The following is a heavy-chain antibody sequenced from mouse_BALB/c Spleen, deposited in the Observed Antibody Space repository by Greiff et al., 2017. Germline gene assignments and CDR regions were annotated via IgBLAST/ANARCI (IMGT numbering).Heavy chain of an antibody. J-gene: IGHJ3*01. CDR3: ARGPHYYGYVGWFAY. V-gene: IGHV5-6-5*01. Sequence: EVKLVESGGGLVKPGGSLKLSCAASGFTFSSYAMSWVRQTPEKRLEWVASISSGGSTYYPDSVKGRFTISRDNARNILYLQMSSLRSEDTAMYYCARGPHYYGYVGWFAYWGQGTLVTVSA. CDR2: ISSGGST. CDR1: GFTFSSYA. D-gene: IGHD1-2*01.